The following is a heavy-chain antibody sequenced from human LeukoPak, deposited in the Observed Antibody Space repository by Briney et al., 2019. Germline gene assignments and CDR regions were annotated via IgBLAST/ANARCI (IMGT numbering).Heavy chain of an antibody. V-gene: IGHV3-48*01. CDR2: ISSSSSTI. Sequence: GGSLRLSCAASGFTFSSYSMNWVRQAPGKGLEWVSYISSSSSTIYYADSVKGRFTIPRDDSKNTLYLQMNSLRAEDTAVYYCARDRYFDLWGRGTLVTVSS. J-gene: IGHJ2*01. CDR3: ARDRYFDL. CDR1: GFTFSSYS.